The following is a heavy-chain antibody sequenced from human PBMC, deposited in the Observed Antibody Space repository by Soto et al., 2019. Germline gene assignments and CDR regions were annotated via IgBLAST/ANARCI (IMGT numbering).Heavy chain of an antibody. J-gene: IGHJ4*02. D-gene: IGHD2-15*01. CDR2: ISGSGGST. V-gene: IGHV3-23*01. CDR3: AKEPPANFCSGGSCPIQYFDY. CDR1: GFTFSSYA. Sequence: GGSLRLSCAASGFTFSSYAMSWVRQAPGKGLEWVSAISGSGGSTYYADSVKGRFTISRDNSKNTLDLQMNSLRAEDTAVYYCAKEPPANFCSGGSCPIQYFDYWGQGTLVTVSS.